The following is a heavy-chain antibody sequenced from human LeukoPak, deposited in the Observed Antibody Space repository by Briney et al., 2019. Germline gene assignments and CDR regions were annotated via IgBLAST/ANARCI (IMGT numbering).Heavy chain of an antibody. J-gene: IGHJ5*02. Sequence: ASVKVSCKASGYTFTSYGISWVRQATGQGLEWMGWMNPNSGNTGYAQKFQGRVTMTRNTSISTAYMELSSLRSEDTAVYYCARQHGGDGRLWWLFDPWGQGTLVTVSS. D-gene: IGHD2-21*01. V-gene: IGHV1-8*02. CDR1: GYTFTSYG. CDR2: MNPNSGNT. CDR3: ARQHGGDGRLWWLFDP.